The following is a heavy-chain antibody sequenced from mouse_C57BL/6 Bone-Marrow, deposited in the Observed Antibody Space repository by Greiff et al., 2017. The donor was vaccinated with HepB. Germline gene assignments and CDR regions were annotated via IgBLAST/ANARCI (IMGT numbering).Heavy chain of an antibody. CDR1: GFTFSSYG. CDR3: ARRGSGYFDY. Sequence: EVQGVESGGDLVKPGGSLKLSCAASGFTFSSYGMSWVRQTPDKRLEWVATISSGGSYTYYPDSVKGRFTISRDNAKNPLYLQMSSLKSEDTAMYYCARRGSGYFDYWGQGTTLTVSS. D-gene: IGHD3-2*02. CDR2: ISSGGSYT. V-gene: IGHV5-6*01. J-gene: IGHJ2*01.